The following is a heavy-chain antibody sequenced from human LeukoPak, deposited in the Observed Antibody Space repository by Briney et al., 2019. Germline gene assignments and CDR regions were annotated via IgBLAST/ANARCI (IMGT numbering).Heavy chain of an antibody. CDR1: GFTFSSYA. J-gene: IGHJ4*02. D-gene: IGHD1-14*01. Sequence: GGSLRLSCAASGFTFSSYAMDWVRQAPGKGLGWVAVISYDGSNKYYADSVKGRFTISRDNSKNTLYLQMNSLRAEDTAVYYCASGITANANTDYWGQGTLVTVSS. CDR2: ISYDGSNK. V-gene: IGHV3-30*04. CDR3: ASGITANANTDY.